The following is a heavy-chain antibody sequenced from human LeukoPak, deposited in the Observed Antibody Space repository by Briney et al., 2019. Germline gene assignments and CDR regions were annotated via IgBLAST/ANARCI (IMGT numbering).Heavy chain of an antibody. Sequence: SETLSLTCTVSGGSISSSNYYWGWIRQPPGKGLEWIGSIYYSGSSSYNPSLKSRVTISLDTSKNQFSLKLSSVTAADTAVYYCARVFVPYCGGDCYSGVDYWGQGTLVTVSS. D-gene: IGHD2-21*02. CDR1: GGSISSSNYY. CDR3: ARVFVPYCGGDCYSGVDY. J-gene: IGHJ4*02. V-gene: IGHV4-39*07. CDR2: IYYSGSS.